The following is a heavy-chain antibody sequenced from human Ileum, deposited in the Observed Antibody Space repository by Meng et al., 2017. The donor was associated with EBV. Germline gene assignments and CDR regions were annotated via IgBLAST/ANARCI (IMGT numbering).Heavy chain of an antibody. V-gene: IGHV1-18*01. CDR1: GYNFTSYG. CDR3: ARVWNYDILTGYYTHYFDY. J-gene: IGHJ4*02. CDR2: ISTYNGNT. Sequence: QVQLVQSGAEVKKPXXSVKVSXKASGYNFTSYGLSWVRQAPGQGLEWTGWISTYNGNTNYAQKLQGRVTMTTDTSTSTVYMEVRSLRSDDTAVYYCARVWNYDILTGYYTHYFDYWGQGTLVTVSS. D-gene: IGHD3-9*01.